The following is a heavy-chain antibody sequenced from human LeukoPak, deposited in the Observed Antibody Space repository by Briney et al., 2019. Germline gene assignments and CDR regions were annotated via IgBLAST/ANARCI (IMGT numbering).Heavy chain of an antibody. CDR2: IYYSGST. V-gene: IGHV4-30-4*01. D-gene: IGHD1-26*01. CDR1: GCSISSGDYY. CDR3: ARSEWELRDFDY. J-gene: IGHJ4*02. Sequence: SQTLSLTCTVSGCSISSGDYYWSWIRQPPGKGLEWIVYIYYSGSTYYNPSLKSRVTISVDTSKNQFSLKLSSVTAADTAVYYCARSEWELRDFDYWGQGTLVTVSS.